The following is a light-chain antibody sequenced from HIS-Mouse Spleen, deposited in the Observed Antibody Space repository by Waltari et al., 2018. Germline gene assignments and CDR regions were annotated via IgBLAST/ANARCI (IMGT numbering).Light chain of an antibody. CDR3: QVWDSSSDHYV. CDR2: EGS. Sequence: SYVLTQPPSVSVAPGQTARITWGGNNIGSKSGHWYQQKPGQAPVLVVYEGSDRPSGFPERVSGSNSGNTATLTISRVEAGDEADYYCQVWDSSSDHYVFGTGTKVTVL. V-gene: IGLV3-21*02. CDR1: NIGSKS. J-gene: IGLJ1*01.